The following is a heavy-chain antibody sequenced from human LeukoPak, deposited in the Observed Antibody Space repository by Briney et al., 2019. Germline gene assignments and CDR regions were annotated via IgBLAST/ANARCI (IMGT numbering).Heavy chain of an antibody. CDR1: GGTFSSYV. CDR3: ARVTAGTGAFDI. J-gene: IGHJ3*02. D-gene: IGHD6-19*01. V-gene: IGHV1-69*04. CDR2: IIPILGIA. Sequence: SGKVSCKASGGTFSSYVISWVRQAPGQGLEWMGRIIPILGIANYAQKFQGRVTITADKSTSTAYMELSSLRSEDTAVYYCARVTAGTGAFDIWGQGTMVTVSS.